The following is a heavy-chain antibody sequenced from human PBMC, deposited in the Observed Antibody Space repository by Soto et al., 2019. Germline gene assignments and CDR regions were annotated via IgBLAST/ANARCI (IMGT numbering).Heavy chain of an antibody. Sequence: QPPRKGLEWIGSIYYGGSTYYNPSLNSRVTVSVDTSKNQFSLKMTSVTAADTAVYYCARLNVFFQAEDGIRDVRSVSAFLLNRSSDL. CDR2: IYYGGST. CDR3: ARLNVFFQAEDGIRDVRSVSAFLLNRSSDL. D-gene: IGHD3-10*02. V-gene: IGHV4-39*01. J-gene: IGHJ2*01.